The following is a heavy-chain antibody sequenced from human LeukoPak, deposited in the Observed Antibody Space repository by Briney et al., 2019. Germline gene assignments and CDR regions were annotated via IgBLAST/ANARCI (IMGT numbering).Heavy chain of an antibody. Sequence: GGSLRLSCAASGFTFSSYGMHWVRQAPGKGLEWVAFIRYDGSNKYYADSVKGRFTISRDNSKNTLYLQMNSLRAEDTAVYYCAKDPGFVAATGDYFDYWGQGTLVTVSS. V-gene: IGHV3-30*02. CDR3: AKDPGFVAATGDYFDY. D-gene: IGHD6-25*01. CDR2: IRYDGSNK. CDR1: GFTFSSYG. J-gene: IGHJ4*02.